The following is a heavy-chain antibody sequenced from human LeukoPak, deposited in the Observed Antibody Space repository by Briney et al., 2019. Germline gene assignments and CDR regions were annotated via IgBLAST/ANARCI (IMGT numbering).Heavy chain of an antibody. D-gene: IGHD6-13*01. Sequence: GGSLRLSCAASGFTFDDYAMHWVRQAPGKGLEWVSGISWNSGSIGYADSVKGRFTISRDNAKNSLYLQMNSLRAEDTALYYCARGGYSSSWYNGYYHLDYWGQGTLVTVSS. CDR2: ISWNSGSI. V-gene: IGHV3-9*01. CDR3: ARGGYSSSWYNGYYHLDY. CDR1: GFTFDDYA. J-gene: IGHJ4*02.